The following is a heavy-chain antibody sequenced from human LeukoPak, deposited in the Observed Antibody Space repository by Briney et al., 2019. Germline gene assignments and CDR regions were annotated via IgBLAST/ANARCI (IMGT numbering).Heavy chain of an antibody. V-gene: IGHV4-39*07. CDR2: IYHSGST. Sequence: PSETLSLTCTVSGGSISYSSYYWGWIRQPPGKGLEWIGEIYHSGSTNYNPSLKSRVTISVDKSKNQFSLKLSSVTAADTAVYYCASGDDYGDSRFSYWGQGTLVTVSS. J-gene: IGHJ4*02. CDR3: ASGDDYGDSRFSY. CDR1: GGSISYSSYY. D-gene: IGHD4-17*01.